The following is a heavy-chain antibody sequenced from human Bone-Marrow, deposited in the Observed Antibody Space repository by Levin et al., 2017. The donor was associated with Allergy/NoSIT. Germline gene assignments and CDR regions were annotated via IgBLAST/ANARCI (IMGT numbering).Heavy chain of an antibody. V-gene: IGHV3-21*01. CDR3: ARGGGYYYGSGSYTY. Sequence: GGSLRLSCAASGFTFSSYSMNWVRQAPGKGLEWVSSISSSSSYIYYADSVKGRFTISRDNAKNSLYLQMNSLRAEDTAVYYCARGGGYYYGSGSYTYWGQGTLVTVSS. J-gene: IGHJ4*02. CDR2: ISSSSSYI. D-gene: IGHD3-10*01. CDR1: GFTFSSYS.